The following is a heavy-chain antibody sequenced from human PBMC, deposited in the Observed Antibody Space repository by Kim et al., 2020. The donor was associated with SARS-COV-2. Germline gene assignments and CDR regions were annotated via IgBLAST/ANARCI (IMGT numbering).Heavy chain of an antibody. CDR2: IYYSGST. CDR3: AKAAGTYYYYYGMDV. J-gene: IGHJ6*02. Sequence: SETLSLTCTVSGGSISSYYWSWIRQPPGKGLEWIGYIYYSGSTNYNPSLKSRVTISVDTSKNQFSLKLSSVTAADTAVYYCAKAAGTYYYYYGMDVWGQGTTVTVSS. CDR1: GGSISSYY. V-gene: IGHV4-59*01. D-gene: IGHD6-13*01.